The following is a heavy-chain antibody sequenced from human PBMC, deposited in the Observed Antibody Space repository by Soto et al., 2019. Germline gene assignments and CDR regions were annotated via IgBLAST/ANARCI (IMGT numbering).Heavy chain of an antibody. D-gene: IGHD1-20*01. CDR3: ARVITGTDVFDI. CDR2: IYNNGGT. Sequence: SETLSLTCSVSGGSIKSDVWSWLRQPPGKGLEWIGYIYNNGGTNYNPSLMSRVTISRDTSQNHFSLTLGSVTASDTAVYYCARVITGTDVFDIWGRGTMVTVSS. J-gene: IGHJ3*02. CDR1: GGSIKSDV. V-gene: IGHV4-59*01.